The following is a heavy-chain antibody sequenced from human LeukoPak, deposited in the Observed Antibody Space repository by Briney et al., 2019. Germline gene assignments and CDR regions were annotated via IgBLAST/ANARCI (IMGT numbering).Heavy chain of an antibody. CDR2: IYHSGST. V-gene: IGHV4-4*02. CDR3: AREDGSGSYLFDY. CDR1: GDSISGNNW. Sequence: PSGTLSLTCAVSGDSISGNNWWSWVRQPPGKGLEWIGEIYHSGSTNYNPSLKSRATISVDKSKNQFSLKLSSVTAADTAVYYCAREDGSGSYLFDYWGQGTLVTVSS. D-gene: IGHD3-10*01. J-gene: IGHJ4*02.